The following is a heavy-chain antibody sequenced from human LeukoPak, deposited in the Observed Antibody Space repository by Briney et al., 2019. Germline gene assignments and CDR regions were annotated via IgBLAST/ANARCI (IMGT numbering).Heavy chain of an antibody. D-gene: IGHD6-13*01. Sequence: GGSLRLSCAASGFTFSSYAMSWVRQAPGKGLEWVSAISGSGGSTYYADSVKGRFTISRDNAKNSLYLQMNSLRAEDTAVYYCARDSGYGYSSSWSIYYYYGMDVWGQGTTVTVSS. CDR2: ISGSGGST. J-gene: IGHJ6*02. CDR3: ARDSGYGYSSSWSIYYYYGMDV. V-gene: IGHV3-23*01. CDR1: GFTFSSYA.